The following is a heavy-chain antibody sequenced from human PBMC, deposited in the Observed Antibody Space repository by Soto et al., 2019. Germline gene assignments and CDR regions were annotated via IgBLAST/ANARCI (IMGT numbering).Heavy chain of an antibody. V-gene: IGHV3-48*01. Sequence: AGGSLRLSCAASGFTFISYSMNWVLQAPGKGLEWVSYISSSSSTIYYADSVKGRFTISRDNAKNSLYLQMNSLRAEDTAVYYCARDATGGYYYYYMDVWGKGTTVTVSS. D-gene: IGHD2-8*02. CDR1: GFTFISYS. CDR3: ARDATGGYYYYYMDV. J-gene: IGHJ6*03. CDR2: ISSSSSTI.